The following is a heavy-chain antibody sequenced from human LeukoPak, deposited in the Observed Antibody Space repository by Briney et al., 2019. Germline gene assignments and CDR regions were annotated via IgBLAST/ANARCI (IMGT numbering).Heavy chain of an antibody. CDR1: GGTFSSYA. V-gene: IGHV1-18*01. D-gene: IGHD6-13*01. CDR3: ARDQSVRLLQTSSTYFKHVFAI. CDR2: ISAYNGNT. Sequence: ASVNVSCKASGGTFSSYAISWVRQAPGLGLEWMGWISAYNGNTNYAQKVQGRVTMTTDTSTSTAYMELRSLRFDDTAVYYCARDQSVRLLQTSSTYFKHVFAIWGQGSMVTVSS. J-gene: IGHJ3*02.